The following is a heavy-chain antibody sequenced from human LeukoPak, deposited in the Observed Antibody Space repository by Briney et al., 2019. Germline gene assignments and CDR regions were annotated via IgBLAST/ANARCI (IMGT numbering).Heavy chain of an antibody. D-gene: IGHD1-7*01. Sequence: SEALSLTCAVYGGSFSSYYWSWIRQSPGKGLEWIAEINHRGDTNYNPSVKSRVTISVDTSKNQFSLKVTSLTAADTAVYYCARGLTISGTGYFDYWGQGTLVTVSS. CDR1: GGSFSSYY. J-gene: IGHJ4*03. CDR2: INHRGDT. V-gene: IGHV4-34*01. CDR3: ARGLTISGTGYFDY.